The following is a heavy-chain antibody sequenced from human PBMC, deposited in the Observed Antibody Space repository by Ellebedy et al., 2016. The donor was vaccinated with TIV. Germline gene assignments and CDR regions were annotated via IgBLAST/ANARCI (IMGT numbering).Heavy chain of an antibody. CDR1: GFTFRNFA. CDR2: ISSSGVST. D-gene: IGHD3-22*01. J-gene: IGHJ4*02. CDR3: AKLDSSGYYYGRFDY. Sequence: ESLKISCAASGFTFRNFAMTWVRQAPGRGLEWVSSISSSGVSTDYADSVRGRVTISRDNSKTTLYLQMKSLRADDTALYYCAKLDSSGYYYGRFDYWGQGTLVTVSS. V-gene: IGHV3-23*01.